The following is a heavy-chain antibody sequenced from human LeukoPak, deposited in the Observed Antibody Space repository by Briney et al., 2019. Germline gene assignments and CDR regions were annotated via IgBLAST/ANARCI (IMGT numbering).Heavy chain of an antibody. Sequence: ASVKVSCKVSGYTLTELSMHWVRQAPGKGLEWMGGFDPEDGETIYAQKFQGRVTMTEDTSTDTAYMELSSLGSEDTAVYYCATTPPRYCSGGSCYSDAFDIWGQGTMVTVSS. J-gene: IGHJ3*02. CDR1: GYTLTELS. D-gene: IGHD2-15*01. CDR2: FDPEDGET. V-gene: IGHV1-24*01. CDR3: ATTPPRYCSGGSCYSDAFDI.